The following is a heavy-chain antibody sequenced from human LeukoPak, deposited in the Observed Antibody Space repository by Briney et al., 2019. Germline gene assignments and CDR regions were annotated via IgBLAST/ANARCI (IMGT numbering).Heavy chain of an antibody. D-gene: IGHD3-9*01. J-gene: IGHJ6*02. CDR3: ARDHYDILTGYYYYDMDV. V-gene: IGHV1-2*02. CDR2: INPNSGGT. CDR1: GYTFTGYY. Sequence: ASVKVSCKASGYTFTGYYMHWVRQAPGQGLEWMGWINPNSGGTNYAQKFQGRVTMTRDTSISTAYMELSRMRSDDTAVYYCARDHYDILTGYYYYDMDVWGQGTTVTVSS.